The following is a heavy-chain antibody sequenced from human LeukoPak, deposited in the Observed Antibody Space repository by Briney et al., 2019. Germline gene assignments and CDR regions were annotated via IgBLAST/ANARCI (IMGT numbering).Heavy chain of an antibody. V-gene: IGHV3-7*01. CDR2: INQDGSEK. Sequence: GGSLRLSCAASGFTFSSYWMSWVRQAPGKGLEWVANINQDGSEKFYVDSLKGRFTISRDNAKNSLYLQLNSLRAEDTAVYYCAGCAGNSCYFDYWGQGTLVIVSS. J-gene: IGHJ4*02. D-gene: IGHD1-1*01. CDR3: AGCAGNSCYFDY. CDR1: GFTFSSYW.